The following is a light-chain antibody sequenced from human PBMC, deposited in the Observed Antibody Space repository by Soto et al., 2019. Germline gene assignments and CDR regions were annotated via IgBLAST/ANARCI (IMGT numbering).Light chain of an antibody. CDR1: QDLSNY. V-gene: IGKV1-33*01. J-gene: IGKJ3*01. Sequence: DIQMTQSPSSLSASVGDRVTITCQASQDLSNYLNWYQQKPGKAPKLLIYDAANLETGVPSRFSVSLSGPDFTFTISSLQPEDIATYYCQQYDNLPFSFGPGTKVDIK. CDR2: DAA. CDR3: QQYDNLPFS.